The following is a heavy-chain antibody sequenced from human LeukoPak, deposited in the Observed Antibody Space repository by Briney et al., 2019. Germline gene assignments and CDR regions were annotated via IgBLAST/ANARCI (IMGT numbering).Heavy chain of an antibody. CDR2: IWYDGSKK. Sequence: GGSLRLSCAASGFTFNIYGMHWVSQAPGKGLEWVAFIWYDGSKKYYADSVKGRFTISRDNSKNMVSLEMNSLRTEDTAVYYCAKDVNAYCSGDCSDYWGQGTLVTVSS. D-gene: IGHD2-21*01. V-gene: IGHV3-30*02. J-gene: IGHJ4*02. CDR3: AKDVNAYCSGDCSDY. CDR1: GFTFNIYG.